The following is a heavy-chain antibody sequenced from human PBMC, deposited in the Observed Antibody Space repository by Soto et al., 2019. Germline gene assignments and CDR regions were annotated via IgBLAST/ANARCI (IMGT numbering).Heavy chain of an antibody. Sequence: ASVKVSCKASGYTFTSYYMHWVRQAPGQGLERMGIINPSGGSTSYAQKFQGRDTMTRDTSTSTVYMELSSLRSEDTAVYHCAYDSRGSQSDYGGKGTLVPVS. CDR2: INPSGGST. CDR3: AYDSRGSQSDY. J-gene: IGHJ4*02. D-gene: IGHD3-22*01. CDR1: GYTFTSYY. V-gene: IGHV1-46*03.